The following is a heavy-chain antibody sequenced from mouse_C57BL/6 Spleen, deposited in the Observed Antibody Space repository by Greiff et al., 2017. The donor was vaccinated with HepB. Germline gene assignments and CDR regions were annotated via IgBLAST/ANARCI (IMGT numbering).Heavy chain of an antibody. CDR2: INPSSGYT. CDR1: GYTFTSYT. Sequence: VQLQESGAELARPGASVKMSCKASGYTFTSYTMHWVKQRPGQGLEWIGYINPSSGYTKYNQKFKDKATLTADKSSSTAYMQLSSLTSEDSAVYYCARFFYDYDQAWFAYWGQGTLVTVSA. V-gene: IGHV1-4*01. J-gene: IGHJ3*01. CDR3: ARFFYDYDQAWFAY. D-gene: IGHD2-4*01.